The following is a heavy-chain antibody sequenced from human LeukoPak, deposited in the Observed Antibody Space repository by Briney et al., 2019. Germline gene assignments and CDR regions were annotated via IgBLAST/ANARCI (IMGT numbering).Heavy chain of an antibody. J-gene: IGHJ4*02. CDR1: GFAFSSYV. Sequence: GSLRLSCEVSGFAFSSYVMSWVRQAPGNGLEWVSAIDSNGVTTNYADSVKGRFTISRDNSKNTLYLQLGSLRVEDTAVYYCAKGDDFLADYRYRFDYWGQGTLVTVSS. V-gene: IGHV3-23*01. D-gene: IGHD3-9*01. CDR2: IDSNGVTT. CDR3: AKGDDFLADYRYRFDY.